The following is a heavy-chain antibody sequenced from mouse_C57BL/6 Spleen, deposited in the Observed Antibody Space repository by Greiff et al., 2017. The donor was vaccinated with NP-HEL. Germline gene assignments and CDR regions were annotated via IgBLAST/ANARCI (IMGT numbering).Heavy chain of an antibody. CDR2: INPSTGGT. D-gene: IGHD2-3*01. J-gene: IGHJ4*01. CDR1: GYSFTGYY. Sequence: VQLQQSGPELVKPGASVKISCKASGYSFTGYYMNWVKQSPEKSLEWIGEINPSTGGTTYNQKFKAKATLTVDKSSSTAYMQLKSLTSEDSAVYYCADGLYAMDYWGQGTSVTVSS. V-gene: IGHV1-42*01. CDR3: ADGLYAMDY.